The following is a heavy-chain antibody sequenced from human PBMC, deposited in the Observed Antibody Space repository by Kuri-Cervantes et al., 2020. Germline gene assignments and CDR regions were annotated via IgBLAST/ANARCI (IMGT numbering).Heavy chain of an antibody. CDR3: AGTHLDMALDAAAFDI. V-gene: IGHV4-39*07. CDR2: IYYSGST. CDR1: GGSISNSSHY. Sequence: SETLSLTCTVSGGSISNSSHYWGWIRQPPGKGLEWIGSIYYSGSTYYNPSLKSRVTISVDTSKNQFSLKLSSVTAADTALYFCAGTHLDMALDAAAFDIWGQGTMVTVSS. D-gene: IGHD5-18*01. J-gene: IGHJ3*02.